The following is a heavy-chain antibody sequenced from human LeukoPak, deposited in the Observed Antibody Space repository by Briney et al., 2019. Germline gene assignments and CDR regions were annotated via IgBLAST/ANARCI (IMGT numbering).Heavy chain of an antibody. Sequence: SSLTVSCKASGYTFTSYGINWVRQATGQGIGWMGWMNPNSGDTGYVQKLLGGVTMTRKTPISTGYMGLSSLRSEGTAVYYCGRRTVTAEDAFDIWGPGTIVTVSS. CDR2: MNPNSGDT. J-gene: IGHJ3*02. CDR3: GRRTVTAEDAFDI. D-gene: IGHD5-18*01. CDR1: GYTFTSYG. V-gene: IGHV1-8*01.